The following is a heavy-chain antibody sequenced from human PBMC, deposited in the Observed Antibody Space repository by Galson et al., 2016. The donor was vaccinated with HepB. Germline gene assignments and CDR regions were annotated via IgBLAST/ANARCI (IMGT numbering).Heavy chain of an antibody. Sequence: SVKVSCKASGYSFTNYAMNWVRQAPGQGLEWMGWINTNIGHPTYAQGFTGRFVFFLDTSVSTAYLQISNLKAEDTGVYYCTRGKSERFFDWLSDYWGQGTLVTVSS. CDR2: INTNIGHP. J-gene: IGHJ4*02. CDR1: GYSFTNYA. CDR3: TRGKSERFFDWLSDY. D-gene: IGHD3-9*01. V-gene: IGHV7-4-1*02.